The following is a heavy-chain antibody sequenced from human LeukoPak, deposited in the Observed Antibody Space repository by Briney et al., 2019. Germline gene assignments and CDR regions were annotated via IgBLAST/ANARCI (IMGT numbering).Heavy chain of an antibody. Sequence: KSGGSLRLSCAASKFTFSNAWMSWVRQAPGKGLEWVSSINDVGSHIYYADSVRGRFTISRDNAKTSVYLQMNNLRPEDTAVYYCARDATYYLRYGYFDCWGHGTLVTVSS. V-gene: IGHV3-21*01. D-gene: IGHD5/OR15-5a*01. CDR1: KFTFSNAW. J-gene: IGHJ4*01. CDR3: ARDATYYLRYGYFDC. CDR2: INDVGSHI.